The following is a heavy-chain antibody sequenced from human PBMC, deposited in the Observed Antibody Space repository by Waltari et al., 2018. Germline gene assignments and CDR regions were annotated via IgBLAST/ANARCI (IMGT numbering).Heavy chain of an antibody. CDR3: AKMDYENTINPNWFDP. CDR2: IKPNSGDT. CDR1: GYTFSNYD. D-gene: IGHD3-22*01. J-gene: IGHJ5*02. Sequence: QVQLVQSGAEVKKPGASVKVSCKASGYTFSNYDINWVRQAPGQGLEWGGWTPGRGRGGRGWIKPNSGDTGYAQKFQGRVTRTSDTSINTAYMAMSSLTSEDTAVYYCAKMDYENTINPNWFDPWGQGTLVTVSS. V-gene: IGHV1-8*01.